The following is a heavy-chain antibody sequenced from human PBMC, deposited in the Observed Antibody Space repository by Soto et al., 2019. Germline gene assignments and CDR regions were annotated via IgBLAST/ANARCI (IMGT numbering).Heavy chain of an antibody. D-gene: IGHD3-22*01. V-gene: IGHV3-23*01. J-gene: IGHJ4*02. CDR3: AKVRWYYDSSGYSDY. CDR2: ISGSGGST. CDR1: GFTFSSYA. Sequence: GGSLRLSCAASGFTFSSYAMSWVRQAPGKGLEWVSAISGSGGSTYYADSVKGRFTISRDNSKNTLYLQMNSLRAEDTAVYYCAKVRWYYDSSGYSDYWGQGTLVTVSS.